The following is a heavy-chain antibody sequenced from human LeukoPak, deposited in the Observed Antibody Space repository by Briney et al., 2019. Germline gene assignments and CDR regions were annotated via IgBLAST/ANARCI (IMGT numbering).Heavy chain of an antibody. CDR1: GFTLSIYS. V-gene: IGHV3-21*01. CDR2: IISSSRYI. D-gene: IGHD2-15*01. Sequence: GGSLRLSCAASGFTLSIYSMNWVRQAPGKGLEWVSFIISSSRYIYYADSLKGRCTISRDNEKNSLYLQMNRLRAEDTAVYYCARNSDWGCSGGTCYNYEGYWGQGTLVTVSS. J-gene: IGHJ4*02. CDR3: ARNSDWGCSGGTCYNYEGY.